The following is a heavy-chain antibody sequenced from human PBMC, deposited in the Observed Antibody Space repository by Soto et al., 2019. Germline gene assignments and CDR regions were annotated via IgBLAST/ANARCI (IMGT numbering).Heavy chain of an antibody. CDR2: ISAYNGNT. J-gene: IGHJ3*02. D-gene: IGHD6-19*01. V-gene: IGHV1-18*01. CDR3: VKVQGEELRRLVSSSAFAI. Sequence: ASVKVSCKASGYTFTSYGISWVRQAPGQGLEWMGWISAYNGNTNYAQKLQGRVTMTTDTSTSTAYMELRSLRSDDTAVYYCVKVQGEELRRLVSSSAFAIWGQGTMVTVS. CDR1: GYTFTSYG.